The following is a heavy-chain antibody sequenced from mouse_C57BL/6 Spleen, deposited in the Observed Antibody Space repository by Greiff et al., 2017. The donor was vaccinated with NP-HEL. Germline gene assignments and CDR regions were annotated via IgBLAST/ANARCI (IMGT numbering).Heavy chain of an antibody. Sequence: VQLQQSGAELVRPGTSVKMSCKASGYTFTNYWIGWAKQRPGHGLEWIGDIYPGGGYTNYNEKFKGKATLTADKSSSTAYMQFSSLTSEDSAIYYCARVNDGYYGYFDYWGQGTTLTVSS. CDR3: ARVNDGYYGYFDY. J-gene: IGHJ2*01. CDR2: IYPGGGYT. D-gene: IGHD2-3*01. CDR1: GYTFTNYW. V-gene: IGHV1-63*01.